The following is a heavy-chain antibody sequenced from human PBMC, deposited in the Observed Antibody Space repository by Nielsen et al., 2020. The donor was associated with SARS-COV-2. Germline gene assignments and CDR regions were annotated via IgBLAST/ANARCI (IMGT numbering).Heavy chain of an antibody. Sequence: ASVQVSCKASRYTFSNYAMNWVRQAPGKGLEWMGRINSNTGDPTHAQGFTGRFVFSLDTSVSTAYLQISSLKADDTDVYYCARNVGGTYYYYGMDVWGQGTTVTVSS. CDR3: ARNVGGTYYYYGMDV. V-gene: IGHV7-4-1*02. D-gene: IGHD6-19*01. J-gene: IGHJ6*02. CDR1: RYTFSNYA. CDR2: INSNTGDP.